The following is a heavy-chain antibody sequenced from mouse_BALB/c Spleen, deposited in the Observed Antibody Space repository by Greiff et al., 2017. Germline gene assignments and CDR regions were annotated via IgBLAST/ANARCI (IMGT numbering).Heavy chain of an antibody. CDR2: IWAGGST. V-gene: IGHV2-9*02. D-gene: IGHD1-1*01. J-gene: IGHJ3*01. CDR3: AREGTVPFAY. Sequence: VKLVDSGPGLVAPSQSLSITCPVSGFSLTSYGVHWVGRHQGKGLEWLGVIWAGGSTNYNSALMYRQSISKDNSKSQVFLKMNSLQTDDTAMYYCAREGTVPFAYWGQGTLVTVSA. CDR1: GFSLTSYG.